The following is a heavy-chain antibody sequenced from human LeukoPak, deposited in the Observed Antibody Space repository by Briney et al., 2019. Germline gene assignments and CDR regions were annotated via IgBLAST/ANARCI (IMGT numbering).Heavy chain of an antibody. J-gene: IGHJ6*02. CDR1: GYTFTRYV. CDR2: VSAFNGDT. CDR3: ARFFNDVVVPAAMAGPYYGMDV. Sequence: SVKVSCMACGYTFTRYVISWLGQAPGQGREWVGWVSAFNGDTNYAQKHQATVTMTTDTSTSTAYMELRSLRSADTAVYYCARFFNDVVVPAAMAGPYYGMDVWGQGTTVTVSS. D-gene: IGHD2-2*01. V-gene: IGHV1-18*01.